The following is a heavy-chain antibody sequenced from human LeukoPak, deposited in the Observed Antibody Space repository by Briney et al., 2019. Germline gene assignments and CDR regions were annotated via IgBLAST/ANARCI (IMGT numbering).Heavy chain of an antibody. CDR2: ISWNSGSI. CDR1: GFTFDDYA. D-gene: IGHD6-13*01. J-gene: IGHJ4*02. CDR3: AKGPTISSGYYFDY. V-gene: IGHV3-9*01. Sequence: GRSLRLSCAASGFTFDDYAMHWVRHAPGKGLEWGSGISWNSGSIGYADSVKGRFTISRDNAKNSLYLQMNSLRAEDTALYYCAKGPTISSGYYFDYWGQGTLVTVSS.